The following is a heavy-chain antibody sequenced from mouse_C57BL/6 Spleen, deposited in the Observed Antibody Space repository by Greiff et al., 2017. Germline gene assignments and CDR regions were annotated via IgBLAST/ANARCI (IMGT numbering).Heavy chain of an antibody. CDR1: GYTFTSYW. CDR3: ASSYYGISFYWYFDV. V-gene: IGHV1-72*01. J-gene: IGHJ1*03. D-gene: IGHD1-1*01. CDR2: IDPNSGGT. Sequence: QVQLQQPGAELVKPGASVKLSCKASGYTFTSYWMHWVKQRPGRGLEWIGRIDPNSGGTKYNEKFKSKATLTVDKPSSTAYMQLSSLTSEDSAVYYCASSYYGISFYWYFDVWGTGTTVTVSS.